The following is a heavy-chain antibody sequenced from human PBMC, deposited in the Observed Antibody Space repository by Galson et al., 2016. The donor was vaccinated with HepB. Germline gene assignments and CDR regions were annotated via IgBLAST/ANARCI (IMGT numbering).Heavy chain of an antibody. CDR2: IYYSGST. Sequence: SETLSLTCTVSGGSIRSDFYYWGWIRQPPGKGLEWIGYIYYSGSTNYNPSLKSRITISVDSSKDQFSLKLSSVTAADTAVYYCARAAVYYDFFRVDVWGQGTLVTVSS. CDR1: GGSIRSDFYY. J-gene: IGHJ4*02. CDR3: ARAAVYYDFFRVDV. D-gene: IGHD3-3*01. V-gene: IGHV4-61*01.